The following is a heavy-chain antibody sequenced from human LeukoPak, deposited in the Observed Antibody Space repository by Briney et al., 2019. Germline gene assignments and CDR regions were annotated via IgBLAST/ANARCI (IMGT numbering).Heavy chain of an antibody. CDR1: GGSISSGGYY. D-gene: IGHD2-2*01. Sequence: PSQTLSLTCTVSGGSISSGGYYWSWIRQHPGKGLEWIGYIYYSGSTYYNPSLKSRVTISVDTSKNQFSLKLSSVTAADTAVYYCARDIVVVPAAPGSPYYYYGMDVWGQGTTVTVSS. CDR2: IYYSGST. V-gene: IGHV4-30-4*08. J-gene: IGHJ6*02. CDR3: ARDIVVVPAAPGSPYYYYGMDV.